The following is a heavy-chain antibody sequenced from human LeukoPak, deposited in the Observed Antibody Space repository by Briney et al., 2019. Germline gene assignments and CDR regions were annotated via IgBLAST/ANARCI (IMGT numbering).Heavy chain of an antibody. CDR3: ARQRGYCTNGVCSKRPFDI. V-gene: IGHV5-51*01. CDR2: IYPADSTA. D-gene: IGHD2-8*01. Sequence: GESLKISCKGSGYSFTTYWIGWVRQMPGKGLEWMGIIYPADSTAHYSPSFQGQVTISADKSISTAYLQWSSLKASDTAMYYCARQRGYCTNGVCSKRPFDIWGQGTMVTVSS. CDR1: GYSFTTYW. J-gene: IGHJ3*02.